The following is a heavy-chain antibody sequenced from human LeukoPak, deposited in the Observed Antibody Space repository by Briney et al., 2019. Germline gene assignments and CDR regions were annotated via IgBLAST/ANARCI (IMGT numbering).Heavy chain of an antibody. CDR1: GFTFSDFT. Sequence: PGGSLRLSCAASGFTFSDFTMHWVRQAPGKGLEWVSCISSSSSSSYIYYADSVRGRFTISRDNAKNSLYLQMNSLRAEDTAVYYCARAMPGFDYWGQGTLVTVSS. CDR3: ARAMPGFDY. J-gene: IGHJ4*02. CDR2: ISSSSSSSYI. V-gene: IGHV3-21*01. D-gene: IGHD2-2*01.